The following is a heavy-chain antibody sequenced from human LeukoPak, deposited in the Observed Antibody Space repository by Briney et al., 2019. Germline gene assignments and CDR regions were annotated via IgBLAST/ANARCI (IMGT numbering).Heavy chain of an antibody. V-gene: IGHV1-69*06. J-gene: IGHJ5*02. D-gene: IGHD1-26*01. CDR2: IIPIFGTA. CDR3: ARDLYSPNWFDP. Sequence: GSSVKVSCKASGGTFSSYAISWVRQAPGQGLEWMGGIIPIFGTANYAQKFQGRVTITADKSTSTAYMELSSLRSEDTAVYYCARDLYSPNWFDPWGQGTLVTVSS. CDR1: GGTFSSYA.